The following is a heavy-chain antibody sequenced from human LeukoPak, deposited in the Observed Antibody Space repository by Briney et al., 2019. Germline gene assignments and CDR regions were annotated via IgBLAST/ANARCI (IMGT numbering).Heavy chain of an antibody. CDR3: ARDGPYDYVWGSYRYYYYGMDV. V-gene: IGHV3-11*01. Sequence: GGSLRLSCAASGFTFSDYYMSWIRQAPGKGLEWVSYISSSGCTIYYADSVKGRFTISRDNAKNSLYLQVNSLRAEDTAVYYCARDGPYDYVWGSYRYYYYGMDVWGQGTTVTVSS. CDR1: GFTFSDYY. J-gene: IGHJ6*02. CDR2: ISSSGCTI. D-gene: IGHD3-16*02.